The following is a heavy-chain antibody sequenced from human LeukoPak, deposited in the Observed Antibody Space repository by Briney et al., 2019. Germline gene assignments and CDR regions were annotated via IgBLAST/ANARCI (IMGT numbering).Heavy chain of an antibody. CDR2: ISYSGST. D-gene: IGHD3-10*01. CDR3: ARGRIGELYY. Sequence: MPSETLSLTCTVSGGSISSSSYNWDWIRQPPGKGLEWIGRISYSGSTYYNPSLKSRVTISVDTSKNQFSLKLSSVTAADTAVYYCARGRIGELYYWGQGTLVTVSS. CDR1: GGSISSSSYN. V-gene: IGHV4-39*07. J-gene: IGHJ4*02.